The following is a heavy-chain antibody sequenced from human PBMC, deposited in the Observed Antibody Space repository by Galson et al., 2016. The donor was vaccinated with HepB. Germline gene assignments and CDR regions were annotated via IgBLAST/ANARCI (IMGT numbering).Heavy chain of an antibody. V-gene: IGHV6-1*01. Sequence: AISGDSVSRNGVAWNWIRQSPSRGLEWLGRTYYSSRWNNDYSASVKSRITINLDTPNNLFSLQLSSVTPEDTAVYYCARGRNSAFDSWGRGTLVTVSS. D-gene: IGHD1-14*01. CDR2: TYYSSRWNN. CDR3: ARGRNSAFDS. J-gene: IGHJ4*02. CDR1: GDSVSRNGVA.